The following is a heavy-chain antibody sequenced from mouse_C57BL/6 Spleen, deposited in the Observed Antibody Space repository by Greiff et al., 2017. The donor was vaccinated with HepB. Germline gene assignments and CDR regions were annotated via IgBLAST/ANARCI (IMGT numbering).Heavy chain of an antibody. V-gene: IGHV1-64*01. D-gene: IGHD1-1*01. Sequence: QVQLQQPGAELVKPGASVKLSCKASGYTFTSYWMHWVKQRPGQGLEWIGMIHPNSGSTNYNEKFKSKATLTVDKSSSTAYMQLSSLTSEDSAVYYCARGVYYYGSSYEGFDYWGQGTTLTVSS. CDR1: GYTFTSYW. J-gene: IGHJ2*01. CDR2: IHPNSGST. CDR3: ARGVYYYGSSYEGFDY.